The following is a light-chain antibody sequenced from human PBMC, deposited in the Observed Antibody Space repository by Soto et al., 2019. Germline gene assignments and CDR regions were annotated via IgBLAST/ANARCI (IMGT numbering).Light chain of an antibody. CDR3: QHYNSYSEA. V-gene: IGKV1-5*03. CDR2: KAS. Sequence: IQLTQSPSFLSASVGDRVTITCRASQGINSYLAWYQQKPGKAPKLLIYKASTLKSGVPSRFSGSGSGTEFTLTISSLQPDDFATYYCQHYNSYSEAFGQGTKVDIK. CDR1: QGINSY. J-gene: IGKJ1*01.